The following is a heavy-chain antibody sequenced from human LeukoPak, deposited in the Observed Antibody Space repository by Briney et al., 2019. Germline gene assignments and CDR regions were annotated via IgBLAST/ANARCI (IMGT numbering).Heavy chain of an antibody. CDR1: GGSISSGDYY. CDR2: IYYSGST. J-gene: IGHJ4*02. D-gene: IGHD2-21*02. Sequence: PSETLSLTCTVSGGSISSGDYYWSWIRQPPGKGLEWIGYIYYSGSTYYNPSLKSRVTISVDTSKNQFSLKLSSVTAADTAVYYCARVLVTAIDKLTFDYWGQGTLATVSS. CDR3: ARVLVTAIDKLTFDY. V-gene: IGHV4-30-4*01.